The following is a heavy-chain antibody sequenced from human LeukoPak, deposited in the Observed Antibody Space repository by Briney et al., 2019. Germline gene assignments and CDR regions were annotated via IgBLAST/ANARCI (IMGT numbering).Heavy chain of an antibody. D-gene: IGHD4-17*01. CDR1: GFSLSTTGVC. V-gene: IGHV2-70*11. CDR2: TDWNVAE. CDR3: ARSPNIRSSDYGDYFDY. Sequence: ESGLALVKPTQTFTLTCTFSGFSLSTTGVCVTLIRQPPVKALEWLARTDWNVAEYYNRSLKTRLTISKDTSKDQVVLTMTNVDPLDTATYYCARSPNIRSSDYGDYFDYWGQGTLVTVSA. J-gene: IGHJ4*02.